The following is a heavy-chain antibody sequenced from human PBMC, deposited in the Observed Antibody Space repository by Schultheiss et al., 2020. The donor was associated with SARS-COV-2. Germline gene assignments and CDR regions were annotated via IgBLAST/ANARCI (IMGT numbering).Heavy chain of an antibody. CDR3: ARDRYDFWSGYVSYWYFDL. CDR1: GGTFSSYA. CDR2: IIPIFGTA. J-gene: IGHJ2*01. V-gene: IGHV1-69*13. Sequence: SVKVSCKASGGTFSSYAISWVRQAPGQGLEWMGGIIPIFGTANYAQKFQGRVTITADESTSTAYMELSSLRSEDPAVYYWARDRYDFWSGYVSYWYFDLWGRGTLVTVSS. D-gene: IGHD3-3*01.